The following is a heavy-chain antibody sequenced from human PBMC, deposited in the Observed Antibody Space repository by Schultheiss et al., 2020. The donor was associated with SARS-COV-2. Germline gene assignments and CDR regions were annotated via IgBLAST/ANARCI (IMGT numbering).Heavy chain of an antibody. CDR1: GGSFSGYY. J-gene: IGHJ6*02. V-gene: IGHV4-34*01. CDR3: AYGMDV. Sequence: SETLSLTCAVYGGSFSGYYWSWIRQPPGKGLEWIGEVYHSGSTNYNPSLKSRVTISVDTSKNQFSLKLTSVTAADTAVYYCAYGMDVWGQGTTVTVSS. CDR2: VYHSGST.